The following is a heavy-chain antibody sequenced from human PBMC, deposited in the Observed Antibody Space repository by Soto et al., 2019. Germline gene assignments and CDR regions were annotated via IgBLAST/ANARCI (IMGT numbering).Heavy chain of an antibody. D-gene: IGHD2-2*01. J-gene: IGHJ6*02. V-gene: IGHV1-2*02. CDR1: GYTFTSYY. Sequence: ASVKVSCKASGYTFTSYYMHWVRQAPGQGLEWMGWINPNSGGTNYAQKFQGRVTMTRDTSISTAYMELSRLRSDDTAVYYCARGGYCSSTSCPNVYYYGMDVWGQGTTVTVS. CDR3: ARGGYCSSTSCPNVYYYGMDV. CDR2: INPNSGGT.